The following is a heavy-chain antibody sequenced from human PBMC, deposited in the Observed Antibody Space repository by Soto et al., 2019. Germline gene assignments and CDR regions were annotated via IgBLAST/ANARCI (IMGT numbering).Heavy chain of an antibody. CDR2: INTDGSST. V-gene: IGHV3-74*01. J-gene: IGHJ6*02. CDR1: GFPLSIYW. CDR3: ASEPSEHWLAGGDCPHYGMDV. D-gene: IGHD6-19*01. Sequence: GGSLRLSCAASGFPLSIYWMHWVRQAPGKGLVWVSRINTDGSSTSYADSVKGRFTISRDNAKNTLYLQMNSLRAEDTAVDYCASEPSEHWLAGGDCPHYGMDVWGQGPTVPVSS.